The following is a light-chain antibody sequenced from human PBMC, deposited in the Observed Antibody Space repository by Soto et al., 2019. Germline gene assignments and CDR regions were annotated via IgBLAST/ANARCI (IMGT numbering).Light chain of an antibody. CDR1: SSDVGGYDY. V-gene: IGLV2-14*01. J-gene: IGLJ1*01. Sequence: QSALTQPASVSGSPGQPITISCTGTSSDVGGYDYVSWYQQHPGKAPKLMIYDISNRPSGVSNRFSGSKSGNTASLTISGLQAEDEADYYCSSYTSSSTLCVFGTGTKVTVL. CDR2: DIS. CDR3: SSYTSSSTLCV.